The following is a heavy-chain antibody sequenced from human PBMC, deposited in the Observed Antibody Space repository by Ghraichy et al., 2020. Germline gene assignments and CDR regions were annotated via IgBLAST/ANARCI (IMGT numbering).Heavy chain of an antibody. D-gene: IGHD3-16*02. CDR1: GFTFSSYA. J-gene: IGHJ4*02. CDR2: ISGSGGST. Sequence: GGSLRLSCAASGFTFSSYAMSWVRQAPGKGLEWVLAISGSGGSTYYADSVKGRFTISRDNSKNTLYLQMNSLRAEDTAVYYCAKCVGYDYVWGSYRINGGGFDYWGQGTLVTVSS. CDR3: AKCVGYDYVWGSYRINGGGFDY. V-gene: IGHV3-23*01.